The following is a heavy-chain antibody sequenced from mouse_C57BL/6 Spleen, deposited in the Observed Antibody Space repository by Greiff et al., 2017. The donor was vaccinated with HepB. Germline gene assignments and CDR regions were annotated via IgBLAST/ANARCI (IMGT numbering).Heavy chain of an antibody. CDR1: GYTFTDYE. CDR2: IDPETGGT. CDR3: TSTTVVGDY. Sequence: QVHVKQSGAELVRPGASVTLSCKASGYTFTDYEMHWVKQTPVHGLEWIGAIDPETGGTAYNQKFKGKAILTADKSSSTAYMELRSLTSEDSAVYYCTSTTVVGDYWGQGTTLTVSS. J-gene: IGHJ2*01. V-gene: IGHV1-15*01. D-gene: IGHD1-1*01.